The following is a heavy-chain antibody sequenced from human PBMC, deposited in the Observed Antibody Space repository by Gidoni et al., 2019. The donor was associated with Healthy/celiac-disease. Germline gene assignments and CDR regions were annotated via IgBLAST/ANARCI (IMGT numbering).Heavy chain of an antibody. CDR3: ARALKAGSYYGSGQFDP. Sequence: QVQLQESGPGLVKPSQTLSLTCPVSGGPIRSGGYYWSWIRQHPGKGLEWIGYIYYSGSTYYNPSLKSRVTISVDTSKNQFSLKLSSVTAADTAVYYCARALKAGSYYGSGQFDPWGQGTLVTVSS. D-gene: IGHD3-10*01. J-gene: IGHJ5*02. CDR1: GGPIRSGGYY. CDR2: IYYSGST. V-gene: IGHV4-31*03.